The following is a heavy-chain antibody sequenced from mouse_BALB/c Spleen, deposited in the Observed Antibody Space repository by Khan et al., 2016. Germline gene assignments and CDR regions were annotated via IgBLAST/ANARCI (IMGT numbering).Heavy chain of an antibody. V-gene: IGHV2-9*02. J-gene: IGHJ3*01. CDR3: ARDDQDFDAWFAS. CDR2: IWAGGST. Sequence: QVQLKQSGPGLVAPSQSLSITCTVSGFSLTNSGVHWVRQPPRKGLDWLGVIWAGGSTDYNSALMSSLSITRDTTQNHVFLKMNSLQTDDTAMYYCARDDQDFDAWFASWGQGTLVTVSA. CDR1: GFSLTNSG.